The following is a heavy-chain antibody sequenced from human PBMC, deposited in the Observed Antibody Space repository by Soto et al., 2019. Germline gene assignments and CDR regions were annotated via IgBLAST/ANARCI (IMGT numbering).Heavy chain of an antibody. J-gene: IGHJ4*02. CDR3: ARARSGFDPYYFDY. CDR1: GGSISSGGYY. Sequence: QVQLQESGPGLVKPSQTLSLTCTVSGGSISSGGYYWSWIRQHPGKGLEWIGYIYYSGSTYYNPSLTSRVTISVDTSKNQFSLKLSSVTAAATAVYYCARARSGFDPYYFDYWGQGTLVTVSS. CDR2: IYYSGST. D-gene: IGHD3-9*01. V-gene: IGHV4-31*03.